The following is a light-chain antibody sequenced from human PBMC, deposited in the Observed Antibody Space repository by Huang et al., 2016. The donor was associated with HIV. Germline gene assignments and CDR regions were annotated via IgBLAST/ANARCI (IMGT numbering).Light chain of an antibody. Sequence: EIVLTQSPGTLSLSPGERATLSCRGSQSVINNFFAWYQQRTGQAPRLLIYGAPNRATGIPDRCSSSGSGKDFTLTISSLEHEDVAVYYCQQFGSSPPVTFGQGTRLEIK. CDR3: QQFGSSPPVT. J-gene: IGKJ5*01. CDR2: GAP. V-gene: IGKV3-20*01. CDR1: QSVINNF.